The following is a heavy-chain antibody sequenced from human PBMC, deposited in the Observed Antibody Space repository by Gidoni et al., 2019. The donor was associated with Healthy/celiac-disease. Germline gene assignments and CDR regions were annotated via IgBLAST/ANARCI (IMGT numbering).Heavy chain of an antibody. V-gene: IGHV3-9*01. CDR3: AKAGLELRAGSDFDY. Sequence: EVQLVESGGGLVQPGRSLRLSCAASGFTFDDYAMHWVRQAPGKGLEWVSGISWNSGSIGYADSVKGRFTISRDNAKNSLYLQMNSLRAEDTALYYCAKAGLELRAGSDFDYWGQGTLVTVSS. J-gene: IGHJ4*02. CDR1: GFTFDDYA. D-gene: IGHD1-7*01. CDR2: ISWNSGSI.